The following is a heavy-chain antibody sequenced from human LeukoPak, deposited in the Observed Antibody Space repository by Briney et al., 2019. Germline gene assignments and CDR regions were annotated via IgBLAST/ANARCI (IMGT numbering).Heavy chain of an antibody. CDR1: GYTLTELS. D-gene: IGHD2-21*02. CDR2: FDPEDGET. Sequence: ASVKVSCKVSGYTLTELSMHWVRQAPGKGGEGMGGFDPEDGETIYAEKFQGRVTMTEDTSTDTAYMELSSLRSEDTAVYYCATRTEYCGGDCCLIFDYWGQGTLVTVSS. V-gene: IGHV1-24*01. CDR3: ATRTEYCGGDCCLIFDY. J-gene: IGHJ4*02.